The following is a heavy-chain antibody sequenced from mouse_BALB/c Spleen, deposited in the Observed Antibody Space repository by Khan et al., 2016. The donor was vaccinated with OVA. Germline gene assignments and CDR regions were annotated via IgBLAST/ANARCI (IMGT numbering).Heavy chain of an antibody. Sequence: QVQLQQSGAELMKPGASVKISCKATGYTFSSYWIEWVKQRPGHGLEWIGEILPGSGSTKFNEKFKGKATFTADTSSNTAYMQLSSLTSEDSAVYYGASVEALYDAYYHFSWFAYWCKGTLVTVSA. CDR2: ILPGSGST. CDR1: GYTFSSYW. CDR3: ASVEALYDAYYHFSWFAY. D-gene: IGHD2-3*01. J-gene: IGHJ3*01. V-gene: IGHV1-9*01.